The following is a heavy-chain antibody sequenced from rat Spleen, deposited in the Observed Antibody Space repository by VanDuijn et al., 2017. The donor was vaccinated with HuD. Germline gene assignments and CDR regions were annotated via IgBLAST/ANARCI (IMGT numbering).Heavy chain of an antibody. Sequence: EVQLVESGGGLVQPGRSMKLSCAASGFTFSDYDMAWVRQAPKKGLEWVATINYDGSSTYYRDSVKGRFTVSRDNAKRTLYLQMDSLRSEDTATYYGARPFGDDRLWDFDFWGPGTMVTVSS. CDR2: INYDGSST. J-gene: IGHJ1*01. CDR3: ARPFGDDRLWDFDF. V-gene: IGHV5-7*01. CDR1: GFTFSDYD. D-gene: IGHD1-7*01.